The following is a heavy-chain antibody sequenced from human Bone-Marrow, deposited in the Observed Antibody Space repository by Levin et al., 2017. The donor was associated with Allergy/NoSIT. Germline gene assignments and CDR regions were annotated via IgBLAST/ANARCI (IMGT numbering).Heavy chain of an antibody. D-gene: IGHD2/OR15-2a*01. Sequence: PGGSLRLSCAASGFNFSNYDMHWVRQGRGKGLEWVSAIGIGGDTHYPGSVKGRFTISRENAKNSLYLQMNSLTAGDTAVYFCARDKYGMDVWGQGTTVTVSS. V-gene: IGHV3-13*01. CDR1: GFNFSNYD. CDR3: ARDKYGMDV. J-gene: IGHJ6*02. CDR2: IGIGGDT.